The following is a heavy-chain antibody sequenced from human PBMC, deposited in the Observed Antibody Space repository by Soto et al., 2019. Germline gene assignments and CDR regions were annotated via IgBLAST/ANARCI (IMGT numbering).Heavy chain of an antibody. D-gene: IGHD3-16*02. V-gene: IGHV4-34*01. CDR3: ARGGNRFYFLLGYFDY. CDR1: GGSFSCYY. J-gene: IGHJ4*02. CDR2: INHSGST. Sequence: PSETRSLTCAVYGGSFSCYYWSWIRQPPGKGLEWIGEINHSGSTNYNPSLKSRVTISVDTSKNQFSLKLSSVTAADTAVYYCARGGNRFYFLLGYFDYWVQGTLVTVSS.